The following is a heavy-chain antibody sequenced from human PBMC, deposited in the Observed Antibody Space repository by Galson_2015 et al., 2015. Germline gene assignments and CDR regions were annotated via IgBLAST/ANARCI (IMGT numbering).Heavy chain of an antibody. V-gene: IGHV3-30-3*01. Sequence: SLRLSCAASGFTFRSYAMHWVRQAPGKGLEWVAVISYDGSNKYHADSVKGRFTISRDNSKNTLYLQMNSLRAEDTAVYYCARDKRPSLHLYYYYYGMDVWGQGTTVTVSS. CDR1: GFTFRSYA. CDR3: ARDKRPSLHLYYYYYGMDV. J-gene: IGHJ6*02. CDR2: ISYDGSNK.